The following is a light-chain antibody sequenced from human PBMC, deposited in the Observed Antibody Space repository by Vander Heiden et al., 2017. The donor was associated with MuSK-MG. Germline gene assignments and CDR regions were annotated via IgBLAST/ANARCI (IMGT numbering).Light chain of an antibody. J-gene: IGLJ3*02. CDR1: SSDVGSYNL. CDR2: EVS. V-gene: IGLV2-23*02. CDR3: CSYAGSSTLV. Sequence: QSALTQPASVSGSPGQSITISCTGTSSDVGSYNLVSWYQQHPGKAPKLMIYEVSKRPSGVSNRFSVSKSGTTSSLTISGLQAEDDADYYCCSYAGSSTLVFGGGTKLTVL.